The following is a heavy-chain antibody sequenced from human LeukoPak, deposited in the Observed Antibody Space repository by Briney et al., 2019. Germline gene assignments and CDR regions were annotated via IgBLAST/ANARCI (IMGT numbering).Heavy chain of an antibody. V-gene: IGHV3-23*01. CDR2: IHGSGDNT. Sequence: GGSLRLSCAASGFTFSSYAMNWVRQAPGKGLEWVSGIHGSGDNTYYADSVKGRFTSSRDNSKNTLFLQMNNLRVEDTAVYYCATNPPQCSGSSYYYYFYMDVWGKGTAVTISS. CDR1: GFTFSSYA. D-gene: IGHD1-26*01. J-gene: IGHJ6*03. CDR3: ATNPPQCSGSSYYYYFYMDV.